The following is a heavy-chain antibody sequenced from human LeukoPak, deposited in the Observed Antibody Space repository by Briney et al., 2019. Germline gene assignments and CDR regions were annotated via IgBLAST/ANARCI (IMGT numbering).Heavy chain of an antibody. D-gene: IGHD2-2*01. V-gene: IGHV3-7*01. J-gene: IGHJ4*02. CDR1: GFTFSTYW. CDR2: IKRDGSEK. Sequence: GGSLRLSCAASGFTFSTYWMSWVRQAPGKGLEWVANIKRDGSEKFQVDSVKGRFTISRDNAKNTLYLQMNSLRPEDTAMYYCAKDVSRRSSSFDYWGQGTLVTVSS. CDR3: AKDVSRRSSSFDY.